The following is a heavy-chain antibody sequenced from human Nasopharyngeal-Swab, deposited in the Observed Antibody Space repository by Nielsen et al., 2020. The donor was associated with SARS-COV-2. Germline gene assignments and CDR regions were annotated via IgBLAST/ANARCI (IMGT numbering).Heavy chain of an antibody. J-gene: IGHJ6*02. CDR2: IIPIFGTA. CDR1: GGTFSSYA. CDR3: ARLSLLIPYYYYGMDV. D-gene: IGHD2-21*01. V-gene: IGHV1-69*13. Sequence: SVKVSCKASGGTFSSYAISWVRQAPGQGLEWMGGIIPIFGTANYAQKFQGRVTITADESTSTAYMELSSLRSDDTAVYYCARLSLLIPYYYYGMDVWGQGTTVTVSS.